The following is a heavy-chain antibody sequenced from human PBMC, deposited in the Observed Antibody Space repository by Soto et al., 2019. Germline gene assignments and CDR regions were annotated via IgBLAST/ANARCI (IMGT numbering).Heavy chain of an antibody. CDR1: GFTFSCYG. CDR3: SRGGVSSGWLRGYYYYYMDV. D-gene: IGHD6-19*01. V-gene: IGHV3-33*01. J-gene: IGHJ6*03. Sequence: PGGSLRLSCAASGFTFSCYGVHWVRQAPGKGLEWVAVIWYDGSNKYYAESVKGRFTISRDNSKNTLYLQMNSLRAEDTAVYYCSRGGVSSGWLRGYYYYYMDVWGKGTTVTVSS. CDR2: IWYDGSNK.